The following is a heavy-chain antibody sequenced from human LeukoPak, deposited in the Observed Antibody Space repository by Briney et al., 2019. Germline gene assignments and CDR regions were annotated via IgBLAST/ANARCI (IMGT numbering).Heavy chain of an antibody. CDR2: LFASGST. J-gene: IGHJ6*02. CDR1: GSSMSSYY. CDR3: ARDSDNGLDV. V-gene: IGHV4-59*01. D-gene: IGHD1-1*01. Sequence: SDTLSLTRTVSGSSMSSYYWSWLRQPPGKGLEWIGYLFASGSTNYNPSLKSRVTISVDTCKGQLSLHVYSVTAADTAVYYCARDSDNGLDVWGPGATVTVSS.